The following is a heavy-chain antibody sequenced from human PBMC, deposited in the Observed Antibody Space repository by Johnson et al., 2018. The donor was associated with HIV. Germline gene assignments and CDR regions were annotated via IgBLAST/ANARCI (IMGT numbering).Heavy chain of an antibody. V-gene: IGHV3-30*04. J-gene: IGHJ3*02. D-gene: IGHD3-10*01. CDR1: GFTFSSYA. CDR3: ARRGITIVADAFDI. Sequence: QVQLVESGGGVVQPGRSLRLSCAASGFTFSSYAMHWVRQAPGKGLEWVALISYDGSNKYYADSVKGRFTFSRDNAKNLLYLQMYSLRAEDTAFNYCARRGITIVADAFDIWGQGTLVTVSS. CDR2: ISYDGSNK.